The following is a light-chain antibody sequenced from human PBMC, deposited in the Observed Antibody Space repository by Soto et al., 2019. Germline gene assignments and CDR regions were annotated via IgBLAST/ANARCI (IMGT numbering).Light chain of an antibody. CDR2: DAS. J-gene: IGKJ5*01. V-gene: IGKV3-11*01. CDR3: QQFDNWPPIT. CDR1: RSISNY. Sequence: IVLTQSPATLSLSPGERATLSCKASRSISNYLAWYQQKPGQAPRLLIYDASNRATDIPARFSGSGSGTDFALTISSLEPEDSAVYYCQQFDNWPPITFGRGTRLEI.